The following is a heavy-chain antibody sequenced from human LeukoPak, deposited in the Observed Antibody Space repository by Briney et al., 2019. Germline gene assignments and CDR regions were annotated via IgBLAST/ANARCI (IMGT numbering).Heavy chain of an antibody. CDR3: AKVAFLLRYFDWLLPTVDFDY. D-gene: IGHD3-9*01. V-gene: IGHV3-33*06. J-gene: IGHJ4*02. CDR2: IWYDGSNK. Sequence: GRSLRLSCAASGFTFSSYGMHWVRQAPGKGLEWVAVIWYDGSNKYYADSVKGRFTISRDNSKNTLYLQMNSLRAEDTAVYYCAKVAFLLRYFDWLLPTVDFDYWGQGTLVTVSS. CDR1: GFTFSSYG.